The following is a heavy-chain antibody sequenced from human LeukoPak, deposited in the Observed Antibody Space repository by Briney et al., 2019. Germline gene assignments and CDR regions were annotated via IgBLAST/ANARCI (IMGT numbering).Heavy chain of an antibody. V-gene: IGHV4-31*03. J-gene: IGHJ3*02. CDR1: GGSISSGGYY. D-gene: IGHD4-17*01. Sequence: PSQTLSLTCTVSGGSISSGGYYWSWIRQHPGKGLEWIGYIYYSGSTYYNPSLKSRVTISVDTSKNQFSLKLSSVTAADTAVYYCAGEGDYGDSDAFDIWGQGTMVTVSS. CDR2: IYYSGST. CDR3: AGEGDYGDSDAFDI.